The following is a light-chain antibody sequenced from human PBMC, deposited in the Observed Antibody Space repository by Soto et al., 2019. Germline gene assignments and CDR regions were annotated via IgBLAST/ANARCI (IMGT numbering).Light chain of an antibody. V-gene: IGKV3-20*01. J-gene: IGKJ1*01. CDR1: QSVRSNY. CDR2: GTS. Sequence: EIVLTQSPGTLSLSPGERATLSCRASQSVRSNYLAWYQQKPGQAPRLLIYGTSSRATDIPDRFSGSGSGTDFTLSISRLESEDFVVMYWQQYGNTPTSTFAQ. CDR3: QQYGNTPTST.